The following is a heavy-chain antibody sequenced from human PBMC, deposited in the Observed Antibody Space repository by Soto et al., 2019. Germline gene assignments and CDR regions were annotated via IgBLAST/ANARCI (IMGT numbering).Heavy chain of an antibody. J-gene: IGHJ4*02. Sequence: GGSLRLSCAASGFTFSSYAMHWVRQAPGKGLEWVAVISYDGSNKYYADSVKGRFTISRDNSKNTLYLQMNSLRAEDTAVYYCARDFVDTAFDYWGQGTLVTVSS. D-gene: IGHD5-18*01. CDR1: GFTFSSYA. CDR3: ARDFVDTAFDY. V-gene: IGHV3-30-3*01. CDR2: ISYDGSNK.